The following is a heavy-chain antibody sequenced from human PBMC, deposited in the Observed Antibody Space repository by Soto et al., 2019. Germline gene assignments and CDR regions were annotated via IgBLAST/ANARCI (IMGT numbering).Heavy chain of an antibody. CDR1: GGSISSYY. CDR2: IYYSGST. Sequence: PSETLSLTCTVSGGSISSYYWSWIRQPPGKGLEWIGYIYYSGSTNYNPSLKSRVTISVDTSKNQFSLKLSSVTAADTAVYYCASTKSRPSITYYDFWSGPAGYYYYMDVWGKGTTVTVSS. V-gene: IGHV4-59*08. CDR3: ASTKSRPSITYYDFWSGPAGYYYYMDV. D-gene: IGHD3-3*01. J-gene: IGHJ6*03.